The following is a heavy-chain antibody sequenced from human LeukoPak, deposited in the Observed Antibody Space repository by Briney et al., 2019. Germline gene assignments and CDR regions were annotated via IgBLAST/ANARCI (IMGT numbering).Heavy chain of an antibody. Sequence: GASVKVSCKASGYTFTSYYMHWVRQAPGQGLEWMGIINPSGGSTSYAQKFQGRVTMTRDTSTSTVYMELSSLRSGDTAVYYCARVLNYYYDSSGYAFDYWGQGTLVTVSS. CDR2: INPSGGST. D-gene: IGHD3-22*01. CDR3: ARVLNYYYDSSGYAFDY. J-gene: IGHJ4*02. CDR1: GYTFTSYY. V-gene: IGHV1-46*01.